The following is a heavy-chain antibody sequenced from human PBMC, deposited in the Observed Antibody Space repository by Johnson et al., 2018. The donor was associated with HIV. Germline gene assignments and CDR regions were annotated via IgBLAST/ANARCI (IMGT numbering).Heavy chain of an antibody. D-gene: IGHD2-21*02. Sequence: VQLVESGGGLVQPGGSLRLSCAASGLTISDNYMSWVRQAPGKGLEWVAVLYSGGDIYYADSVKGRFISPRDNSKSTLYLQLNSLRAEDTGIYYCARGGGAYCGGDCLRTFDIWGQGTMVTVSP. V-gene: IGHV3-66*01. J-gene: IGHJ3*02. CDR2: LYSGGDI. CDR1: GLTISDNY. CDR3: ARGGGAYCGGDCLRTFDI.